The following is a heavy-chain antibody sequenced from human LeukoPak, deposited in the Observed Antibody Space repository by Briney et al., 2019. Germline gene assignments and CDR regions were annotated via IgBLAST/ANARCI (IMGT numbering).Heavy chain of an antibody. J-gene: IGHJ6*03. CDR2: ISSSSSTI. V-gene: IGHV3-48*04. CDR3: ARGGVTIFGVGTYYYMDV. D-gene: IGHD3-3*01. Sequence: GGSLRLSCAASGFSFSTYSMNWVRQAPGKGLEWVSYISSSSSTIYYADSVKGRFTISRDNAKNSLSLQMNSLTAEDTGIYYCARGGVTIFGVGTYYYMDVWGKGTTVTVSS. CDR1: GFSFSTYS.